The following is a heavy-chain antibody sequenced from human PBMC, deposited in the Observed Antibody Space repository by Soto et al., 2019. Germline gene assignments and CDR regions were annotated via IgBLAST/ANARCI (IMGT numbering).Heavy chain of an antibody. CDR3: AKGGEVAYY. D-gene: IGHD5-12*01. J-gene: IGHJ4*02. V-gene: IGHV3-30*18. CDR2: ISYDGFNE. CDR1: GFTFSNSG. Sequence: QVQLVESGGGVVQPERALRLSCAASGFTFSNSGMHWVRQAPGKGLEWVAAISYDGFNEYYADSVEGRFTISRDNSKNTLYLQMNSLRPDDTAVYYCAKGGEVAYYWGQGTLVTVSS.